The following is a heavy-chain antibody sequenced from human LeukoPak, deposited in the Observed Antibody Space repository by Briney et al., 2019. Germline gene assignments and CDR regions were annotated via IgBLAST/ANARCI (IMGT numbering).Heavy chain of an antibody. J-gene: IGHJ3*02. D-gene: IGHD2-21*02. CDR2: IYTDGTTK. CDR1: GFAFSRYW. V-gene: IGHV3-74*01. Sequence: GGSLRLSCAASGFAFSRYWMQWIRQAPGKGLVWVSAIYTDGTTKRYADSVKGRFTISRDNAKNTLYLQMNSLSVEDTAVYYCASLVVTDDWAFDIWGQGTMVTVS. CDR3: ASLVVTDDWAFDI.